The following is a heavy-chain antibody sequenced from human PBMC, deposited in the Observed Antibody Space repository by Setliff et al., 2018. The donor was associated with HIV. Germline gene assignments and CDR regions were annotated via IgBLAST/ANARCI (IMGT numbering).Heavy chain of an antibody. CDR3: ARGYCSSTSCYGIYYFDN. V-gene: IGHV1-8*02. J-gene: IGHJ4*02. D-gene: IGHD2-2*01. Sequence: ASVKVSCKASGYTFTSYDINWVRQATGQGLEWMGWMNPNSGNTGYAQKFQGRVTMTGNTSISTAYMELSSLRSEDTAVYYCARGYCSSTSCYGIYYFDNWGQGTLVTVSS. CDR2: MNPNSGNT. CDR1: GYTFTSYD.